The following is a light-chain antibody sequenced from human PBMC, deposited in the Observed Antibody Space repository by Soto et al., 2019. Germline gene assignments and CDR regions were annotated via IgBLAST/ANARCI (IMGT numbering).Light chain of an antibody. V-gene: IGKV3-20*01. CDR1: QSVSNNY. J-gene: IGKJ4*01. Sequence: EIVLTQSSGTLSLSPGDRATLSCRASQSVSNNYLAWYQQKPGQAPRLLIYGASSRATGVPDRFSGSGSGTDFTLTISRLEPEDFAVYYCQQYGTTPLTFGGGTKVDIK. CDR2: GAS. CDR3: QQYGTTPLT.